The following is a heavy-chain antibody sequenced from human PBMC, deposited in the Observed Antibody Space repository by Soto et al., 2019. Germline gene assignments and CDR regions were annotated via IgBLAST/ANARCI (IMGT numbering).Heavy chain of an antibody. CDR1: GFNFRNYF. CDR2: IYRGLST. CDR3: ARDRSDSSRDDSFDI. Sequence: EVQLVESGGGLVQPGKSLRLSCAASGFNFRNYFMHWVRQVPGRGLVWVSVIYRGLSTFYADSVKGRFTVSRDDSKNTVSLQMNSLRAEDTAVYYCARDRSDSSRDDSFDIWGQGTMVTVSS. J-gene: IGHJ3*02. V-gene: IGHV3-66*01. D-gene: IGHD6-6*01.